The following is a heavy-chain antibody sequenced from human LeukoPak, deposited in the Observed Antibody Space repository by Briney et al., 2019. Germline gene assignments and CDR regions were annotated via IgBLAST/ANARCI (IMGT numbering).Heavy chain of an antibody. CDR3: AREGYSSSFDY. V-gene: IGHV3-11*06. J-gene: IGHJ4*02. CDR2: VRSGSSYT. Sequence: GGSLRLSCAASGFIFSDYYMGWIRQAPGKGLEWVSYVRSGSSYTNYADSVKGRFTISRDSAKNSVYLQMNSLRAEDTAVYYCAREGYSSSFDYWGQGTLVTVSS. CDR1: GFIFSDYY. D-gene: IGHD2-15*01.